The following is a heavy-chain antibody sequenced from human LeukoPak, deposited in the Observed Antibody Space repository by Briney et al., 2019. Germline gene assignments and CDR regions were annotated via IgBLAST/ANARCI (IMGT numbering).Heavy chain of an antibody. Sequence: GESLKISCKGSGYIFTSYWIGWVRQMPGKGLEWMGIIYPGDSDTRYSPSFQGQVTISADKSISTAYLQWSSLKASDTAMYYCARHPRYYDSSGYYYVRHGMGDYWGQGTLVTVSS. D-gene: IGHD3-22*01. CDR3: ARHPRYYDSSGYYYVRHGMGDY. CDR1: GYIFTSYW. V-gene: IGHV5-51*01. CDR2: IYPGDSDT. J-gene: IGHJ4*02.